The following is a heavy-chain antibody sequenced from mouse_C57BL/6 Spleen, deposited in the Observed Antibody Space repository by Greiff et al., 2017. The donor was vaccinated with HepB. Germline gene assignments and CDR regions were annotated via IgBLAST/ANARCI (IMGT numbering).Heavy chain of an antibody. V-gene: IGHV1-72*01. CDR1: GYTFTSYW. Sequence: QVQLQQPGAELVKPGASVKLSCKASGYTFTSYWMHWVKQRPGRGLEWIGRIDPNSGGTKYNEKFKSKATLTVDKPSSTAYMQLSSLTSGDSAVYYCAREDGNYAFAYWGQGTLVTVSA. D-gene: IGHD2-1*01. CDR2: IDPNSGGT. CDR3: AREDGNYAFAY. J-gene: IGHJ3*01.